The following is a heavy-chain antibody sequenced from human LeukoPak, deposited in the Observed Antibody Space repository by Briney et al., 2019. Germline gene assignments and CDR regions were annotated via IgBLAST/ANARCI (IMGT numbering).Heavy chain of an antibody. CDR1: GGSIRKYY. Sequence: SETLSLTCSVSGGSIRKYYWSWIRQPPGKGLEWIGYIYYIGTTNYNPSLKSRVTISVDRSKNQFSLKLSSVTAADTAVYYCASAIIAAAGTGRFDYWGQGTLVTVSS. CDR3: ASAIIAAAGTGRFDY. D-gene: IGHD6-13*01. CDR2: IYYIGTT. V-gene: IGHV4-59*12. J-gene: IGHJ4*02.